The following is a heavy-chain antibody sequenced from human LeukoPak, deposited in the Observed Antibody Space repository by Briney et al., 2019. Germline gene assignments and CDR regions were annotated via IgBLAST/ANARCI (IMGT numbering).Heavy chain of an antibody. Sequence: QSGGSLRLSCAASGFTFSSYAMHWVRQAPGKGLEWVSAISGSGGSTYYADSVKGRFTISRDNSKNTLYLQMNSPRAEDTAVYYCAKEIGAYYYYGMDVWGQGTTVIVSS. D-gene: IGHD3-16*01. J-gene: IGHJ6*02. CDR2: ISGSGGST. CDR3: AKEIGAYYYYGMDV. V-gene: IGHV3-23*01. CDR1: GFTFSSYA.